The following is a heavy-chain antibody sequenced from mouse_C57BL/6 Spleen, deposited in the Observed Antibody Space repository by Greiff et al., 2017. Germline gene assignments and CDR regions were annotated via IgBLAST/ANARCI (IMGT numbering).Heavy chain of an antibody. CDR1: GYTFTDYY. J-gene: IGHJ2*01. V-gene: IGHV1-76*01. D-gene: IGHD1-1*02. Sequence: VQLQQSGAELVRPGASVKLSCKASGYTFTDYYINWVKQRPGQGLEWIARIYPGSGNTDYNEKFKGKATLTAEKSSSTAYMQLISLTSEDSSVYSCATYGHYFDCWGQGTTLTVSS. CDR3: ATYGHYFDC. CDR2: IYPGSGNT.